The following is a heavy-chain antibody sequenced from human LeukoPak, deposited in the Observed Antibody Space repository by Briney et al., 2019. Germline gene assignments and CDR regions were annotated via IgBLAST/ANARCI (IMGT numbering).Heavy chain of an antibody. CDR3: AKGRVADY. CDR2: IYYSGST. J-gene: IGHJ4*02. CDR1: GGSIGTYY. D-gene: IGHD3-3*01. Sequence: SETLSLTCTLSGGSIGTYYWGWIRQPPGKGLEWIGYIYYSGSTNYNPSLKSRVTISVDTSKNQFSLKLSSVTAADTAVYYCAKGRVADYWGQGTLVTVSS. V-gene: IGHV4-59*01.